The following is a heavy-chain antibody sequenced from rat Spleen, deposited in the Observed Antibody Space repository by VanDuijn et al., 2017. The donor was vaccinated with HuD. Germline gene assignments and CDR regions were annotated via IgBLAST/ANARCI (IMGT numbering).Heavy chain of an antibody. J-gene: IGHJ2*01. V-gene: IGHV5-25*01. CDR2: ISNDGGNA. CDR1: GFTFSNYY. CDR3: ARHKDYDGRGFDY. Sequence: EVQLVESGGGLVQPGRSLKLSCAASGFTFSNYYMAWVRQAPTKGLEWVASISNDGGNAYYRDSVKGRFTISRDNAKSTLYLQMDNLRSEDTATYYCARHKDYDGRGFDYWGQGVMVTVSS. D-gene: IGHD1-12*02.